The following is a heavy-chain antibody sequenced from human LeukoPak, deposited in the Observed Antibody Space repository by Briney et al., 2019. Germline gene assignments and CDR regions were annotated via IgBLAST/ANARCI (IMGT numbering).Heavy chain of an antibody. CDR1: GYTFTSYD. CDR2: MNPNSGNT. D-gene: IGHD6-19*01. CDR3: ARQGIAVPRYRGSYFDY. V-gene: IGHV1-8*01. Sequence: GASVKVSCKASGYTFTSYDINWVRQATGQGLEWMGWMNPNSGNTGYAQKFQGRVTMTRNTSISTAYMELSSLRSEDTAVYYCARQGIAVPRYRGSYFDYWGQGTLVTVSS. J-gene: IGHJ4*02.